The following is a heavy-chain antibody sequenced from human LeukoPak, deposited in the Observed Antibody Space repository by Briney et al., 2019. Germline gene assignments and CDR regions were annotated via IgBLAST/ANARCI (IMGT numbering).Heavy chain of an antibody. CDR2: LDPEDGET. V-gene: IGHV1-24*01. CDR1: GYTLTELS. CDR3: ATESGSYYKVAFDI. D-gene: IGHD1-26*01. J-gene: IGHJ3*02. Sequence: GASVKVSCKVSGYTLTELSMHWVRQAPGKGLEWMGGLDPEDGETIYAQKFQGRVTMTEDTSTDTAYMELSSLRSEDTAVYYCATESGSYYKVAFDIWGQGTMVTVSS.